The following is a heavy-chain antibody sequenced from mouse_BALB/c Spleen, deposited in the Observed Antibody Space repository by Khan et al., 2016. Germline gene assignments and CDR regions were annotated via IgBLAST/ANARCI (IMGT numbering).Heavy chain of an antibody. CDR2: IDPENGDT. V-gene: IGHV14-4*02. CDR1: GFNIKDYY. J-gene: IGHJ2*01. Sequence: VQLQQSGAELVKSGASVKLSCTASGFNIKDYYMHWVKQRPAQGLEWIGWIDPENGDTECAPKFQGKATVTADTSSNTAYLRLSSLTSEDTAVYSCNAIYYGNYIYFDYWGQGTTLTVSS. CDR3: NAIYYGNYIYFDY. D-gene: IGHD2-1*01.